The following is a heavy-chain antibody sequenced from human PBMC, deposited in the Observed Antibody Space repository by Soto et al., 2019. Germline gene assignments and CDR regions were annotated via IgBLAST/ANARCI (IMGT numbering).Heavy chain of an antibody. V-gene: IGHV3-23*01. CDR3: AKDLSPSSGTYYGYFDH. D-gene: IGHD1-26*01. CDR2: ISGSGNST. Sequence: GGSLRLSCVASGFTFSKYGMNWVRQTPRKGLEWVSAISGSGNSTYYADSVKGRFTISRDNSKNTLYLQMNSLRAEDTAVYYCAKDLSPSSGTYYGYFDHWGQGTLVTVSS. J-gene: IGHJ4*02. CDR1: GFTFSKYG.